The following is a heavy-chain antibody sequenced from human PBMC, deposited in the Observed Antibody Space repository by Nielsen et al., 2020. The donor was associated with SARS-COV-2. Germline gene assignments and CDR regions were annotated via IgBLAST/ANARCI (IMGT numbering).Heavy chain of an antibody. J-gene: IGHJ4*02. V-gene: IGHV1-2*06. CDR1: GYTFTGYY. Sequence: ASVKVSCKASGYTFTGYYMHWVRQAPGQGLEWMGRINPNSGGTNYAQKFQGRVTMTRDTSISTAYMELSRLRSDDTAVYYCARDRGPISSGWDYWGQGTLVTVSS. CDR3: ARDRGPISSGWDY. CDR2: INPNSGGT. D-gene: IGHD6-19*01.